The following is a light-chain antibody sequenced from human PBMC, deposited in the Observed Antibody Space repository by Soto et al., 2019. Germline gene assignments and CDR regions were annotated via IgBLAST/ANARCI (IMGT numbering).Light chain of an antibody. J-gene: IGKJ1*01. Sequence: DIMMTQSPLSLPVTPGEPASISCRSSQSLLHSNGYNYLDWYLQKPGQSPQLLIYLDSNRSSGVPDRFSGSGAGTDFTLKISGVQPEDVGIYYCMQATHSPWAFGQGTKVEIK. CDR1: QSLLHSNGYNY. V-gene: IGKV2-28*01. CDR3: MQATHSPWA. CDR2: LDS.